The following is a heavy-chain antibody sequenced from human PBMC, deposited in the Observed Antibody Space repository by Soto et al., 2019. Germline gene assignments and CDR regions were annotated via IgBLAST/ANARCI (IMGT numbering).Heavy chain of an antibody. CDR2: VSGGGGVT. Sequence: EVQLLESGGGLVQPGGSLRLSCAASGFSFSGYGMSWVRQAAGKRLEWVSGVSGGGGVTNYADSVKGRFTISRDNSKNTVYLQMNGLRAQDTAIYYCAKGRCSGTSCYSDYWGQGTLVTVSS. CDR1: GFSFSGYG. V-gene: IGHV3-23*01. J-gene: IGHJ4*02. CDR3: AKGRCSGTSCYSDY. D-gene: IGHD2-15*01.